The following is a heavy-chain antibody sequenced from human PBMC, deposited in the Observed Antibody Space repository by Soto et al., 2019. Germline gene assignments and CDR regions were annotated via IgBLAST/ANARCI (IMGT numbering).Heavy chain of an antibody. V-gene: IGHV1-46*03. CDR3: ASAYCGGDCYPYYYYYYMDV. J-gene: IGHJ6*03. CDR1: GYTFTSYY. D-gene: IGHD2-21*01. Sequence: GASVKVSCKASGYTFTSYYMHWGRQAPGQGLEWMGIINPSGGSTSYAQKFQGRVTMTRDTSTSTVYMELSSLRSEDTAVYYCASAYCGGDCYPYYYYYYMDVWGKGTTVTVSS. CDR2: INPSGGST.